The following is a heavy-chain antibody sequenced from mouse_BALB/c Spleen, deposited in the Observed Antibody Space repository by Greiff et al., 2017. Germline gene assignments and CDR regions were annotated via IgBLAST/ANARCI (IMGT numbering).Heavy chain of an antibody. CDR3: ARGTLRYPFGMDY. J-gene: IGHJ4*01. D-gene: IGHD1-1*01. CDR1: GYAFTNYL. Sequence: QVQLQQSGAELVRPGTSVKVSCKASGYAFTNYLIEWVKQRPGQGLEWIGVINPGSGGTNYNEKFKGKATLTADKSSSTAYMQLSSLTSDDSAVYFCARGTLRYPFGMDYWGQGTSVTVSS. CDR2: INPGSGGT. V-gene: IGHV1-54*01.